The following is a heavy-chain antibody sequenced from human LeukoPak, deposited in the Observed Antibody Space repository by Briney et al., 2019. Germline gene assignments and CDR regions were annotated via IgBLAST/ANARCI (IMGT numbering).Heavy chain of an antibody. CDR3: ARHPSGRMWLQQGGWFDP. CDR1: GGSISSSSYY. D-gene: IGHD5-24*01. Sequence: SETLSLTCTVSGGSISSSSYYWGWIRQPPGKGLEWIGSMYHNGSTYYNPSLKSRVTISVDTSKNQFSLKLTSVTAADTAVYYCARHPSGRMWLQQGGWFDPWGQGTLVTVSS. J-gene: IGHJ5*02. CDR2: MYHNGST. V-gene: IGHV4-39*01.